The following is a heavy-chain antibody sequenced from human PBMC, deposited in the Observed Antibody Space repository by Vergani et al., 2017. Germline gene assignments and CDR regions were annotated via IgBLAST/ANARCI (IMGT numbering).Heavy chain of an antibody. Sequence: EVQLVESGGGLVKPGGSLRLSCAASGFTFSSYSMNWVRQAPGKGLEWVSSISSSSSSIYYADSVKGRFTISRDNAKNSLYLQMNSLRAEDTAVYYCASLLGIGAFDIWGQGTMVTVSS. CDR3: ASLLGIGAFDI. CDR1: GFTFSSYS. V-gene: IGHV3-21*01. J-gene: IGHJ3*02. CDR2: ISSSSSSI. D-gene: IGHD7-27*01.